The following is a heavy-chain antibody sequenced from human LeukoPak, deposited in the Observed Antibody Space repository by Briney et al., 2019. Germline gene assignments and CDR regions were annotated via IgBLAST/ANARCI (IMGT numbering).Heavy chain of an antibody. V-gene: IGHV4-34*01. J-gene: IGHJ1*01. D-gene: IGHD1-26*01. Sequence: PSETLSLTCAVYGGXFSGYYWSWIRQPPGKGLEWIGEINHSGSTNYNPSLKSRVTISVDTSKNQFSLKLSSVTAADTAVYYCARPRIVGAPGYFQHWGQGTLVTVSS. CDR2: INHSGST. CDR3: ARPRIVGAPGYFQH. CDR1: GGXFSGYY.